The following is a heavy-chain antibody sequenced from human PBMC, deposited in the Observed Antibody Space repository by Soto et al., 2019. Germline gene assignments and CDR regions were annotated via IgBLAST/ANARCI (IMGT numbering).Heavy chain of an antibody. V-gene: IGHV4-4*02. J-gene: IGHJ4*02. Sequence: SETLSLTCAVSGDSIIGIYHWAWIRQPPGKGLEWIGEIYHSGSTNYNPSLKSRVTISVDKSKNQFSLKLSSVTAADTAVYYCAVIVGATTLDYWGQGTLVTVSS. D-gene: IGHD1-26*01. CDR1: GDSIIGIYH. CDR3: AVIVGATTLDY. CDR2: IYHSGST.